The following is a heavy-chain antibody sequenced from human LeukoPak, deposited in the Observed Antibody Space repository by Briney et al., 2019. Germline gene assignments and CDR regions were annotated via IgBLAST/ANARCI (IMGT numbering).Heavy chain of an antibody. CDR3: ARAEVVGAHLRSGYFQH. D-gene: IGHD1-26*01. CDR2: IYYSGST. J-gene: IGHJ1*01. V-gene: IGHV4-39*07. Sequence: SETLSLTCTVSGGSISSSSYYWGWIRQPPGKGLEWIGSIYYSGSTYYNPSLKSRVTISVDTSKNQFSLKLSSVTAADTAVYYCARAEVVGAHLRSGYFQHWGQGTPVIVSS. CDR1: GGSISSSSYY.